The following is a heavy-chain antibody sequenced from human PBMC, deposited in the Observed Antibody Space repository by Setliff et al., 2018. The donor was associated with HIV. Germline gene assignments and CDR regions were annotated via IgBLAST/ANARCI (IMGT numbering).Heavy chain of an antibody. CDR3: ARHQSGYNFSPFDN. CDR1: SGPFSSRHY. Sequence: SETLSLTCTVSSGPFSSRHYWGWIRQSPGKGLEGIGSVSYSGTTYYNPSLRSRVTLSVDTSKNQFSLILSSVTAADTATYYCARHQSGYNFSPFDNWGLGSLVTVSS. D-gene: IGHD5-12*01. V-gene: IGHV4-39*01. CDR2: VSYSGTT. J-gene: IGHJ4*02.